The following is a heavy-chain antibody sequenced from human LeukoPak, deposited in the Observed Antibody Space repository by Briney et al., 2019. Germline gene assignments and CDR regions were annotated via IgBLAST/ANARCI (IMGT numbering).Heavy chain of an antibody. CDR2: IYYSGST. CDR3: ARDARRQWLEPTGP. CDR1: GGSISSYY. V-gene: IGHV4-59*01. D-gene: IGHD6-19*01. J-gene: IGHJ5*02. Sequence: SETLSLTCTVSGGSISSYYWSWIRQPPGKGLEWIGYIYYSGSTNYNPSLKSRVTISVDTSKNQFSLKLSSVTAADTAVYYCARDARRQWLEPTGPWGQGTLVTVSS.